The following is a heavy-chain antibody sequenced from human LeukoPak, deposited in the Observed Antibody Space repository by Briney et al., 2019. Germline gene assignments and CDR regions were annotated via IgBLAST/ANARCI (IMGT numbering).Heavy chain of an antibody. Sequence: GGSLRLSCAASGFTFSDYYMSWIRQAPGKGLEWVSYISSSGSTIHYADSVKGRFTISRDNAQNSLYLQMNSLRAEDTAVYYCARDNWDDADAFDIWGQGTMVTVSS. CDR2: ISSSGSTI. V-gene: IGHV3-11*04. CDR3: ARDNWDDADAFDI. J-gene: IGHJ3*02. CDR1: GFTFSDYY. D-gene: IGHD1-20*01.